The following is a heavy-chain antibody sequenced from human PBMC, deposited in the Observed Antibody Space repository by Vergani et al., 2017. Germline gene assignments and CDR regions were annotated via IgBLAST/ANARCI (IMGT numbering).Heavy chain of an antibody. D-gene: IGHD4-11*01. CDR2: SDHTGRP. Sequence: QVQLQQWGGGLLKPSETLSLTCVVNGGSFTSYHWTWIRQSPGEGLEWVGDSDHTGRPDYNPSLKSRLTMSVDKSRNQFSLTLNSVTATATAIYFCARVNTETNGHLYYYYYMDVWGQGTAVTVS. V-gene: IGHV4-34*01. CDR3: ARVNTETNGHLYYYYYMDV. CDR1: GGSFTSYH. J-gene: IGHJ6*03.